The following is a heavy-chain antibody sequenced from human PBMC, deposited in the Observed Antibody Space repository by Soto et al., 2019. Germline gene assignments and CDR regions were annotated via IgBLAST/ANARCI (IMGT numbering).Heavy chain of an antibody. CDR3: TTLYQGISN. J-gene: IGHJ4*02. V-gene: IGHV3-15*01. CDR1: GFTFSNAW. CDR2: IKGKTDAETT. D-gene: IGHD1-20*01. Sequence: EVQLVESGGGFVKPGGSLRLSCAASGFTFSNAWMSWVRQTPGKGLEWVGRIKGKTDAETTDYAAPVKGRFTISRDDSKNALYLQMNSLKTEDTAVYYCTTLYQGISNWGQGTLVTVSS.